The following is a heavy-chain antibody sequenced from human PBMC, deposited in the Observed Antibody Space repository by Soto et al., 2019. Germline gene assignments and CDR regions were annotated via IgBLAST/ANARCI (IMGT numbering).Heavy chain of an antibody. V-gene: IGHV3-21*01. CDR2: ISSSSGYI. CDR3: ARDARSITGTTGYFDY. Sequence: LRLSCAASGFTFSGYSMNWVRQAPGKGLEWVSSISSSSGYIYYADSVGGRFTISRDNAKNSLYLQMNSLRAEDTAVYYCARDARSITGTTGYFDYWGQGTLVTVSS. D-gene: IGHD1-20*01. J-gene: IGHJ4*02. CDR1: GFTFSGYS.